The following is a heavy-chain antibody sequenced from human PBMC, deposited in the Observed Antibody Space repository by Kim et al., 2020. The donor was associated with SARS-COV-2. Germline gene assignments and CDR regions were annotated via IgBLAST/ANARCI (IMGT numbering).Heavy chain of an antibody. V-gene: IGHV4-39*01. J-gene: IGHJ2*01. Sequence: TSRVTISVDTSKNQFSLKLSSVTAADTAVYYCARRPTIFGVVPDWYFDLWGRGTLVTVSS. CDR3: ARRPTIFGVVPDWYFDL. D-gene: IGHD3-3*01.